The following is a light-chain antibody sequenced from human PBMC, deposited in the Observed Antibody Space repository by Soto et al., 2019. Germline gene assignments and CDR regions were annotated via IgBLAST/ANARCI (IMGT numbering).Light chain of an antibody. J-gene: IGKJ1*01. V-gene: IGKV3-20*01. CDR3: QQYVASPPSWT. CDR1: QSVSSGY. CDR2: RAF. Sequence: EIVLTQSPGTLSLSPGERATLSCRSSQSVSSGYLAWYQQKPGQAPRLLIFRAFNRATGIPDRFSGSGSGTDLTLTISRLEPEDFAVYYCQQYVASPPSWTFGQGTKVEIK.